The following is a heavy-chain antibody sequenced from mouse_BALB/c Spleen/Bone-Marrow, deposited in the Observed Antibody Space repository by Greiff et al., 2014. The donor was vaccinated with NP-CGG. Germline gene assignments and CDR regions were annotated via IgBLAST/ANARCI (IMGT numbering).Heavy chain of an antibody. J-gene: IGHJ3*01. CDR3: AIYYYGSSGFAY. V-gene: IGHV14-3*02. D-gene: IGHD1-1*01. CDR2: IDPANGNT. Sequence: VQLKESGAELVKPGASVKLSCTASGFNIKDTYMHWVKQRPEQGLEWIGRIDPANGNTKYDPKFQGKATITADTSSNTAYLQLSSLISEGTAVYYCAIYYYGSSGFAYWGQGTLVTVSA. CDR1: GFNIKDTY.